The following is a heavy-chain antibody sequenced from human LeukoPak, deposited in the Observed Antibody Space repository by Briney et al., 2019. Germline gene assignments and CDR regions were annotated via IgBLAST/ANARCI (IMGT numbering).Heavy chain of an antibody. CDR2: IIPIFGTA. V-gene: IGHV1-69*05. Sequence: GASVKVSCKASGGTFSSYAISWVRQAPGQGLEWMGGIIPIFGTANYAQKFKGRVTITTDESTSTAYMELSSLRSEDTAVYYCASSGSRVGYWEDYFDYWGQGTLVTVSS. CDR3: ASSGSRVGYWEDYFDY. D-gene: IGHD3-22*01. CDR1: GGTFSSYA. J-gene: IGHJ4*02.